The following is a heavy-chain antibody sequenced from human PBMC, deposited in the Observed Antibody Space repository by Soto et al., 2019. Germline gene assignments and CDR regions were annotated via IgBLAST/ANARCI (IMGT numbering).Heavy chain of an antibody. CDR3: ARDLSVAGRLYFDY. J-gene: IGHJ4*02. CDR1: GGSISSYY. Sequence: TSETLSLTCTVSGGSISSYYWSWIRQPPGKGLEWIGYIYYSGSTYYNPSLKSRVTISVDTSKNQFSLKLSSVTAADTAVYYCARDLSVAGRLYFDYWGQGTLVTVSS. V-gene: IGHV4-59*12. CDR2: IYYSGST. D-gene: IGHD6-19*01.